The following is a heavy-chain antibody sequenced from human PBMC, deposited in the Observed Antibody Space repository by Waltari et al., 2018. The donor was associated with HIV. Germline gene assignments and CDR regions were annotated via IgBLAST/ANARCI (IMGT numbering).Heavy chain of an antibody. CDR2: IYYSGST. J-gene: IGHJ4*02. CDR1: GGSISSYY. CDR3: ARSERGGSYYDY. V-gene: IGHV4-59*01. Sequence: QVQLQESGPGLVKPSETLSLTCTVSGGSISSYYWSWIRQPPGKGLEWIGYIYYSGSTNYNPSLKSRVTISVDTSKNQFSLKLSSVTAADTAVYYCARSERGGSYYDYWGQGTLVTVSS. D-gene: IGHD1-26*01.